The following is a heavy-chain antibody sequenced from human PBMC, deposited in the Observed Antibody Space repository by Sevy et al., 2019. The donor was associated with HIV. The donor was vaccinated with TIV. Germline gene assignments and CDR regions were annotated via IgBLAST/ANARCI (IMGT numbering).Heavy chain of an antibody. D-gene: IGHD3-9*01. CDR3: ARAFDWLLYYFDY. Sequence: GGSLRLSCAASGFTFSSYWMSWVRQAPGKGLEWVANIKQDGSEEYYVDSVKGRFTISRDNAKNSLYLQMNSLRAEDTAVYYCARAFDWLLYYFDYWGQGTLVTVSS. J-gene: IGHJ4*02. CDR1: GFTFSSYW. CDR2: IKQDGSEE. V-gene: IGHV3-7*03.